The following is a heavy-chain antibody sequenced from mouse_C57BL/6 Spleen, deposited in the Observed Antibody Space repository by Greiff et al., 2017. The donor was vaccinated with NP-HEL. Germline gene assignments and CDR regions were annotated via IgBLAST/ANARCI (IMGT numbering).Heavy chain of an antibody. CDR1: GFTFSNYW. CDR2: IRLKSDNYAT. D-gene: IGHD2-3*01. V-gene: IGHV6-3*01. Sequence: EVQGVESGGGLVQPGGSMKLSCVASGFTFSNYWMNWVRQSPEKGLEWVAQIRLKSDNYATHYAESVKGRFTISRDDSKSSVYLQMNNLRAEDTGIYYCTEDGYSFAYWGQGTLVTVSA. CDR3: TEDGYSFAY. J-gene: IGHJ3*01.